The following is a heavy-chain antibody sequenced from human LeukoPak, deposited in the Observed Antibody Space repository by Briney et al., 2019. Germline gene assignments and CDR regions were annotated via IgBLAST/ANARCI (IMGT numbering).Heavy chain of an antibody. J-gene: IGHJ3*02. Sequence: GGSLRLSCAASGFTFSSYSMNWVRQAPGKGLEWVSYISSSSTTIYFADSVKGRSTTSRDNAKNSLYLQMNSLRDEDTAVYYCARRMGGELVAFDIWGQGTMVTVSS. V-gene: IGHV3-48*02. CDR1: GFTFSSYS. D-gene: IGHD1-7*01. CDR2: ISSSSTTI. CDR3: ARRMGGELVAFDI.